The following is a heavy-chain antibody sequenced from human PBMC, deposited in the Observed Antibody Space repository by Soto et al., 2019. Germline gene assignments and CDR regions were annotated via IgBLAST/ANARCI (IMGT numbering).Heavy chain of an antibody. V-gene: IGHV2-5*01. CDR1: GFSLSTSGGG. CDR2: IFWNDDK. Sequence: SGPTLVNPTQSLTLTCTFSGFSLSTSGGGVGWVRQPPGKSLEWLALIFWNDDKRYSPSLKSRLTITKDTSKNQVVLTMTNMDPVDTATYSCAPRALGTVSDAFDIWGQGTMVTVSS. D-gene: IGHD2-21*02. J-gene: IGHJ3*02. CDR3: APRALGTVSDAFDI.